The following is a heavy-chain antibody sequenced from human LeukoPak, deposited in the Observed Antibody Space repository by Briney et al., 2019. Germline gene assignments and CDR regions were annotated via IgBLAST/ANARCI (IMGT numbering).Heavy chain of an antibody. J-gene: IGHJ6*02. V-gene: IGHV1-3*01. CDR2: VNAGNGNT. CDR1: GYTFTSYA. CDR3: ARADYYYYGMDV. Sequence: ASVKVSCKASGYTFTSYAMHWVRQAPGQRLEWMGWVNAGNGNTKYSQKFQGRVTITRDTSASTAYMELSSLRSEDTAVYYCARADYYYYGMDVWGQGTTVTVSS.